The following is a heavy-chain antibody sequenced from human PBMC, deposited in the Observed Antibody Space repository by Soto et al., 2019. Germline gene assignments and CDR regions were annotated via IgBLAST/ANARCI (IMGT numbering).Heavy chain of an antibody. CDR1: GCTFTSYY. Sequence: AAVKVSCKASGCTFTSYYMHWVRQAPGQGLEWMGIINPSGGSTSYAQKFQGRVTMTRDTSTSTVYMELSSLRSEDTAVYYCARISHATPYYYDSSGYYYGHAFDIWGQGTMVTVSS. CDR2: INPSGGST. J-gene: IGHJ3*02. CDR3: ARISHATPYYYDSSGYYYGHAFDI. V-gene: IGHV1-46*01. D-gene: IGHD3-22*01.